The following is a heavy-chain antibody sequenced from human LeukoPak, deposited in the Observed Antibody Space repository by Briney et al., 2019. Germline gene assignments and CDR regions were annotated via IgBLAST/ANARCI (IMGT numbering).Heavy chain of an antibody. J-gene: IGHJ4*02. V-gene: IGHV3-21*01. CDR3: ARDPRAYYYGSGSYEPSDY. CDR2: ISSSSSYI. D-gene: IGHD3-10*01. CDR1: GFTFSSYS. Sequence: GGSLRLSCAASGFTFSSYSMNWVRQAPGKGLEWVSSISSSSSYIYYADSVKGRFTISRDNAKNSLYLQMNSLRAEDTAVYYCARDPRAYYYGSGSYEPSDYRGQGTLVTVSS.